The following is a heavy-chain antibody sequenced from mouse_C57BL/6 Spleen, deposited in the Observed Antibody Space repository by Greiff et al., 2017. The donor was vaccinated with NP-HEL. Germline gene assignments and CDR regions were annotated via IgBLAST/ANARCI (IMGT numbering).Heavy chain of an antibody. CDR3: ARQYSNYGYFDY. CDR2: IHPNSGST. CDR1: GYTFTSYW. Sequence: VQLQQPGAELVKPGASVKLSCKASGYTFTSYWMHWVKQRPGQGLEWIGMIHPNSGSTNYNEKFKSKATLTVDKSSSTAYMQLSSLTSEDSAVYYCARQYSNYGYFDYWGQGTTLTVSS. J-gene: IGHJ2*01. V-gene: IGHV1-64*01. D-gene: IGHD2-5*01.